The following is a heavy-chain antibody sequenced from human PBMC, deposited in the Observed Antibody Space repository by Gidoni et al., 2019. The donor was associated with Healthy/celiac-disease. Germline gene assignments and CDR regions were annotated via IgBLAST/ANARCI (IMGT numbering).Heavy chain of an antibody. CDR1: GGSFSGYY. D-gene: IGHD2-2*01. J-gene: IGHJ6*02. Sequence: QVPLQQWGAGLLKPSETLSLTCAVYGGSFSGYYWSWIRQPPGKGLEWIGEINHSGSTNYNPSLKSRVTISVDTSKNQFSLKLSSVTAADTAVYYCARTHYIVVVKGHYGMDVWGQGTTVTVSS. CDR3: ARTHYIVVVKGHYGMDV. V-gene: IGHV4-34*01. CDR2: INHSGST.